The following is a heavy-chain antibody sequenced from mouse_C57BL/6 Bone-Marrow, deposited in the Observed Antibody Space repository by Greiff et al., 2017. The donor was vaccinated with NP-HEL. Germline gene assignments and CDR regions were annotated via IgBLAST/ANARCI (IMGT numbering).Heavy chain of an antibody. CDR2: IHPNSGST. Sequence: QVQLQQSGAELVKPGASVKLSCKASGYTFTSYWMHWVKQRPGLGLEWIGMIHPNSGSTNYNEKFKSKATLTVDKSSSTAYMQLSSLTSEDSAVYYCARGRALAWFAYWGQGTLVTVSA. J-gene: IGHJ3*01. CDR1: GYTFTSYW. CDR3: ARGRALAWFAY. V-gene: IGHV1-64*01. D-gene: IGHD3-1*01.